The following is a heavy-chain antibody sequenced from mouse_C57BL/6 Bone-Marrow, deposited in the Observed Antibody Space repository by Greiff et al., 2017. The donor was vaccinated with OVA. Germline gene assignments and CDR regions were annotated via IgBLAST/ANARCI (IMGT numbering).Heavy chain of an antibody. V-gene: IGHV1-82*01. CDR2: IYPGDGDT. Sequence: VQLKESGPELVKPGASVKISCKASGYAFSSSWMNWVKQRPGKGLEWIGRIYPGDGDTNYNGKFKGKATLTADKSSSTAYMQLSSLTSEDSAVYFCASTVAASLFDAMDYWGQGTSVTVSS. D-gene: IGHD1-1*01. CDR1: GYAFSSSW. CDR3: ASTVAASLFDAMDY. J-gene: IGHJ4*01.